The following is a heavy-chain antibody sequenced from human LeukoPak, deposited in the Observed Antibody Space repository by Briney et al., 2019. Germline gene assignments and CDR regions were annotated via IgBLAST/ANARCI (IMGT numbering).Heavy chain of an antibody. J-gene: IGHJ4*02. D-gene: IGHD6-19*01. V-gene: IGHV3-21*01. CDR3: ARGKSSGWYVALDY. CDR2: ISSSSSYI. Sequence: PGGSLRLSCAASGFTFSSYSMNWVRQAPGKGLEWVSSISSSSSYIYYADSVKGRFTISRDNAKNSLHLQMNSLRAEDTAVYYCARGKSSGWYVALDYWGQGTLVTVSS. CDR1: GFTFSSYS.